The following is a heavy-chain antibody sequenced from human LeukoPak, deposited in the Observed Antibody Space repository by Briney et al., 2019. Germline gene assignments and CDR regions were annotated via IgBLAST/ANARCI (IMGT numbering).Heavy chain of an antibody. CDR1: GGSFSGYY. Sequence: SETLSLTCAVYGGSFSGYYWSWLRQPPGKGLEWIGEINHSGSTNYNPSLKSRVTISVDTSKNQFSLKLSSVTAADTAVYYCARGSGSSIYYYYYYMDVWGKGTTVTVSS. CDR2: INHSGST. D-gene: IGHD3-10*01. CDR3: ARGSGSSIYYYYYYMDV. V-gene: IGHV4-34*01. J-gene: IGHJ6*03.